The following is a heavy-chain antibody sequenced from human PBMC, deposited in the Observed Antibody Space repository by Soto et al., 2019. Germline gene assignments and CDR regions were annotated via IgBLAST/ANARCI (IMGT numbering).Heavy chain of an antibody. V-gene: IGHV3-64D*06. CDR1: GFTFSSYA. CDR2: ISSNGGRT. D-gene: IGHD5-12*01. CDR3: VKDSEMATIEGYYGMDV. Sequence: PGGSLRLSCSASGFTFSSYAMHWVRQAPGKGLEYVSAISSNGGRTHYADSVKGRFTISRDNSKNTLYLQLSSLRAEDTAVYYCVKDSEMATIEGYYGMDVWGQGTTVTVSS. J-gene: IGHJ6*02.